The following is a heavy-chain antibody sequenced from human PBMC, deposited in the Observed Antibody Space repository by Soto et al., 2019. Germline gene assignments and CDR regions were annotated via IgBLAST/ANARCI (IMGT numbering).Heavy chain of an antibody. Sequence: QVQLQESGPGLVKPSDTLSLTCAVSGYSISSSNWWGWIRQPPGKGLEWLGYIYYSGSTYYNPSLKSRVTMSVDTSKNQFSLKLSSVTDVDTAVYYCARNPYYDSSGEFDYWGQGTLVTVSS. CDR2: IYYSGST. J-gene: IGHJ4*02. CDR1: GYSISSSNW. V-gene: IGHV4-28*01. D-gene: IGHD3-22*01. CDR3: ARNPYYDSSGEFDY.